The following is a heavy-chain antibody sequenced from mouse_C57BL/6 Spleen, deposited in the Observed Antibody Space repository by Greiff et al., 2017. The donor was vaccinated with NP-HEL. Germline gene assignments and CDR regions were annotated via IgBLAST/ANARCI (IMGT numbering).Heavy chain of an antibody. CDR1: GYTFTSYW. V-gene: IGHV1-69*01. CDR3: AREGDLRGWFAY. D-gene: IGHD1-1*01. J-gene: IGHJ3*01. CDR2: IDPSDSYT. Sequence: QVQLQQPGAELVMPGASVKLSCKASGYTFTSYWMHWVKQRPGQGLEWIGEIDPSDSYTNYNQKFKGKSTLTVDKSSSTAYMQLSSLTSEDSAVYYCAREGDLRGWFAYWGQGTLVTVSA.